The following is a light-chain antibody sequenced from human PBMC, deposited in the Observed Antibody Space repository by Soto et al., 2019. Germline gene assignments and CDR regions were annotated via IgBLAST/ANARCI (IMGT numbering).Light chain of an antibody. Sequence: QSVLTQQPSVSGAPGQRVTIPCTGSSSSIGSFYDVHWYQQLPGTVPKLLIYGDNNRPSGVPDRFSGSTSGTSASLAITGLQAEDEADYYCQSYDNSLSHVVFGGGTKVTVL. V-gene: IGLV1-40*01. CDR3: QSYDNSLSHVV. J-gene: IGLJ2*01. CDR2: GDN. CDR1: SSSIGSFYD.